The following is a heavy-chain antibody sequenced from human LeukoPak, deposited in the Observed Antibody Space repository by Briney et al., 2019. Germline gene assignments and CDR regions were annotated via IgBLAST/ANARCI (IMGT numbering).Heavy chain of an antibody. CDR2: LSFDGAHK. D-gene: IGHD3-16*01. CDR3: GRARAGGLDY. J-gene: IGHJ4*02. Sequence: PGGSLRLSCAASGFTFRHYAVHWVRQAPGRGLEWVAVLSFDGAHKYYAESVKGRFTISKDNSNNTLFLQMDSLRLEDTALYCCGRARAGGLDYWGQGTLVTVSS. V-gene: IGHV3-30*04. CDR1: GFTFRHYA.